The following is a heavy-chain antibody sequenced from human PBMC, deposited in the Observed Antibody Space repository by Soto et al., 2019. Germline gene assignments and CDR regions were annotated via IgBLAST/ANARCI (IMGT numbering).Heavy chain of an antibody. Sequence: EAQLLESGGGLVQPGGSLRLSCVASGFTFNYYDVSWVRRPPGKGLEWVSTISDTGGDTYYGDSVKGRFAISRDKSRSTVFLQMHSLRVDDTALYYCASSSERLSMATLGGFIPLGFDYWGQGILVTVSS. V-gene: IGHV3-23*01. CDR1: GFTFNYYD. CDR2: ISDTGGDT. CDR3: ASSSERLSMATLGGFIPLGFDY. D-gene: IGHD3-16*02. J-gene: IGHJ4*02.